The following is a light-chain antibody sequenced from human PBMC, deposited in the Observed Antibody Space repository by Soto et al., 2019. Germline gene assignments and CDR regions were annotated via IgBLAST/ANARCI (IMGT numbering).Light chain of an antibody. CDR2: GAS. CDR3: QQYGSPPWT. Sequence: DIVLTQSPGLMSLSPGERATLSCRASQSVSSSYLAWYQQKPGQAPRLLIYGASSRATGIPDRFSGSGSGTDFTLTISRLEPEDSAVYYCQQYGSPPWTFGLGTKVEIK. V-gene: IGKV3-20*01. CDR1: QSVSSSY. J-gene: IGKJ1*01.